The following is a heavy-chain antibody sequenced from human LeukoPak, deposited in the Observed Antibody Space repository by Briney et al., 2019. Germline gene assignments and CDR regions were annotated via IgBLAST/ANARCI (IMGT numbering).Heavy chain of an antibody. D-gene: IGHD2-15*01. J-gene: IGHJ4*02. CDR3: ARVDLRAAFFDY. CDR2: IYTSGNT. Sequence: SETLSLTCTVSGGSISSYYWTWIRQPAGKGLEWIGRIYTSGNTGYNPSLKSRVTMSVDTSRNQFSLNLSSVTAADTAVYYCARVDLRAAFFDYWGQGTLVTVSS. V-gene: IGHV4-4*07. CDR1: GGSISSYY.